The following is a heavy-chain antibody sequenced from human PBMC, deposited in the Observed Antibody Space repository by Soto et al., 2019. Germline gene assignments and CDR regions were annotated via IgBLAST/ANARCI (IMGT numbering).Heavy chain of an antibody. CDR3: ARAEDIAAAGTIDY. CDR2: INHSGST. V-gene: IGHV4-34*01. CDR1: GGSFRGYY. J-gene: IGHJ4*02. D-gene: IGHD6-13*01. Sequence: PSEALSLTCAVYGGSFRGYYWSWIRQPPGKWLEWIGEINHSGSTNYNPSLKSRVTISVDTSKNQFSLKLSSVTAADTAVYYCARAEDIAAAGTIDYWGQGTLVTVSS.